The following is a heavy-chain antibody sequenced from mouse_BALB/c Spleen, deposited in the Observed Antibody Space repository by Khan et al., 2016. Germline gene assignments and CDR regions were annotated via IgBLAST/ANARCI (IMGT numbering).Heavy chain of an antibody. CDR1: GYTFTNYN. J-gene: IGHJ1*01. Sequence: VQLQQSGPELVKPGAPVKISCKASGYTFTNYNMHCVKQSHGKSPEFIGYIYPYNRHTGYNQKFNTKATVTADNSSNIAYMELRSLTSEDSGVYYGASSLGRDYCIDVWGAGTTVTVSS. CDR3: ASSLGRDYCIDV. CDR2: IYPYNRHT. V-gene: IGHV1S29*02. D-gene: IGHD4-1*01.